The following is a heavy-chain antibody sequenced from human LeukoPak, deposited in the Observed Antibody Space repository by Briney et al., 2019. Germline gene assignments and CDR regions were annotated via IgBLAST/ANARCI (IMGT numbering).Heavy chain of an antibody. CDR2: IYSGGST. CDR1: GFTFSNYW. V-gene: IGHV3-66*01. D-gene: IGHD3-22*01. CDR3: ARDRVGTYDSSGYWPDAFDI. J-gene: IGHJ3*02. Sequence: GGSLRLSCAASGFTFSNYWMSWVRQAPGRGLEWVSVIYSGGSTYYADSVKGRFTISRDNSKNTLYLQMNSLRAEDTAVYYCARDRVGTYDSSGYWPDAFDIWGQGTTVTVSS.